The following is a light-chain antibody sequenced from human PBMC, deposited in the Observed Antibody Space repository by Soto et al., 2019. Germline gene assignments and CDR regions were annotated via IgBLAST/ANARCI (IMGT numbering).Light chain of an antibody. CDR1: SNDVGGYNY. CDR3: SSFAVGNSFV. V-gene: IGLV2-8*01. Sequence: QSALTQPPSASGSPGQSVTISCTGTSNDVGGYNYVSWYQQHPGKAPKLMIYEVNKRPSGVPDRFSGSKSGNTASLTVSGLQAEDEADYYCSSFAVGNSFVFGTGTKVTVL. J-gene: IGLJ1*01. CDR2: EVN.